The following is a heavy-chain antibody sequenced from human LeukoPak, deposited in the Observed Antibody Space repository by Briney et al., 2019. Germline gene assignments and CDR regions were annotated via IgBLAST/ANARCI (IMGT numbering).Heavy chain of an antibody. V-gene: IGHV3-74*01. CDR1: GFNLRDYW. CDR3: VRDPSNSGNWFDL. D-gene: IGHD4-11*01. Sequence: GGSLRLSCAASGFNLRDYWMHWVRQAPGKGLVWVSRLGTDGTYTNYADSVKGRFTISRDNAKNTLYLQMDSLRAEDTAFYYCVRDPSNSGNWFDLWGQGPLVTVSS. J-gene: IGHJ5*02. CDR2: LGTDGTYT.